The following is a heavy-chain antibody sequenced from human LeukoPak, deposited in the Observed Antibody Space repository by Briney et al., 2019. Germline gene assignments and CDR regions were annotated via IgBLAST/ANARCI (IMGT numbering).Heavy chain of an antibody. D-gene: IGHD2-2*01. V-gene: IGHV1-8*01. CDR1: GYTFTSYD. J-gene: IGHJ5*02. CDR2: MNPNSGNT. CDR3: ARGIVVRAAMQSWFDP. Sequence: ASVKVSCKASGYTFTSYDINWVRQATGQGLEWMGWMNPNSGNTGYAQKFQGRVTMTRNTSISTAYMELSSLRSEDTAVYYCARGIVVRAAMQSWFDPWGQGTLVTVSS.